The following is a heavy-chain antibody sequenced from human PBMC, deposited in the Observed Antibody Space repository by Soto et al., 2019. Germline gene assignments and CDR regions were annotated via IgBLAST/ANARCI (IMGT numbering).Heavy chain of an antibody. D-gene: IGHD3-16*01. CDR3: ARAAGGGRYYFDY. Sequence: GGSLRLSCAASGFTFSSYWMSWVRQAPGKGLEWVANIKQDGSEKYYVDSVKGRFTISRDNAKNSLYLQMNSLRAEDTAVYYCARAAGGGRYYFDYWGQGTLVTVSS. CDR1: GFTFSSYW. V-gene: IGHV3-7*01. CDR2: IKQDGSEK. J-gene: IGHJ4*02.